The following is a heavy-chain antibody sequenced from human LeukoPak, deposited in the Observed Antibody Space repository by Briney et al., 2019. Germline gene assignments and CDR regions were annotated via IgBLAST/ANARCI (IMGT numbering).Heavy chain of an antibody. D-gene: IGHD6-19*01. CDR1: GGSFSGYY. Sequence: SETLSLTCAVYGGSFSGYYWSWIRQPPGKGLEWIGEINHSGSTNYNPSLKSRVTISVDTFKNQFSLKLSSVTAADTAVYYCARGLHSSGWYYFDYWGQGTLVTVSS. V-gene: IGHV4-34*01. J-gene: IGHJ4*02. CDR2: INHSGST. CDR3: ARGLHSSGWYYFDY.